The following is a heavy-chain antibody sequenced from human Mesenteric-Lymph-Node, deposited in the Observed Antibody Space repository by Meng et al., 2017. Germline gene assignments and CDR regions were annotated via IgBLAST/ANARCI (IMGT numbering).Heavy chain of an antibody. CDR2: VVYSGTT. D-gene: IGHD1-14*01. Sequence: QLRRQEPGPGLGKPSETLSLTCTVSGGSISSSSYYWAWFRQPPGEGLEWIGSVVYSGTTYYTSSLKSRVSISVDTSKNQFSLKLSSVTAADTAVYYCARHHHSPTFDYWGQGTLVTVSS. CDR1: GGSISSSSYY. V-gene: IGHV4-39*01. CDR3: ARHHHSPTFDY. J-gene: IGHJ4*02.